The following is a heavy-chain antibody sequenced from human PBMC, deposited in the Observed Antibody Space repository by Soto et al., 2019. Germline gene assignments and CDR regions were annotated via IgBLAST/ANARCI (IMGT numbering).Heavy chain of an antibody. CDR1: GFTFSSYA. J-gene: IGHJ6*02. D-gene: IGHD5-18*01. V-gene: IGHV3-30-3*01. CDR2: ISYDGSNK. CDR3: ARDTGRDTAMVSPYYYYYGMDV. Sequence: QVQLVESGGGVVQPGRSLRLSCAASGFTFSSYAMHWVRQAPGKGLEWVAVISYDGSNKYYADSVKGRFTISRDNSKNXPTXQXTSLRAEDTAVYYCARDTGRDTAMVSPYYYYYGMDVWGQGTTVTVSS.